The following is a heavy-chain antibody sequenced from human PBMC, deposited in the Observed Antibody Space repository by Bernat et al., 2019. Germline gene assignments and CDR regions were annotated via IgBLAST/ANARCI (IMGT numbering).Heavy chain of an antibody. CDR2: ISSSSSTI. Sequence: EVQLVESGGGLVQPGGSLRLSCAASGFTFSSYSMNWVRQAPGKGLEWVSYISSSSSTIYYADSVKGRFTISRDNAKNPLYLQMNSLRDEDTAVYYCASLKVTVDYWGQGTLVTVSS. CDR1: GFTFSSYS. CDR3: ASLKVTVDY. D-gene: IGHD2-8*02. J-gene: IGHJ4*02. V-gene: IGHV3-48*02.